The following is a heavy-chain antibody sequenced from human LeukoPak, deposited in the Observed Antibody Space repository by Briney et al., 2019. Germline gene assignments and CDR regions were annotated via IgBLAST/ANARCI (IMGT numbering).Heavy chain of an antibody. V-gene: IGHV4-34*01. Sequence: SETLSLTCAVYGGSFSGYYWSWIRQPPGKGLEWIGEINHSGSTNYNPSLKSRVTISVDTSKNQFSLKLSSVTAEDTAVYYCARRRTYYYDSSGYYVTFFDYWGQGTLVTVSS. J-gene: IGHJ4*02. CDR2: INHSGST. CDR3: ARRRTYYYDSSGYYVTFFDY. CDR1: GGSFSGYY. D-gene: IGHD3-22*01.